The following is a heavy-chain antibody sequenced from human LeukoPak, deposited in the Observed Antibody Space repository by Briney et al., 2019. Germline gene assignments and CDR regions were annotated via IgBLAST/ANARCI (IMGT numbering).Heavy chain of an antibody. D-gene: IGHD3-22*01. J-gene: IGHJ1*01. CDR1: GGSFSGYY. Sequence: PSEILSLTCAVYGGSFSGYYWSWIRQPPGKGLEWIGEINHSGSTNYNPSLKSRVTISVDTSKNQFSLKLSSVTAADTAVYYCARTIVGYYYDSSGYYYRPEYFQHWGQGTLVTVSS. CDR3: ARTIVGYYYDSSGYYYRPEYFQH. CDR2: INHSGST. V-gene: IGHV4-34*01.